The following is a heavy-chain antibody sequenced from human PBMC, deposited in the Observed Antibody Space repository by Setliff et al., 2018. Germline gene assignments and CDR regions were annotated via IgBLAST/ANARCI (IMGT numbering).Heavy chain of an antibody. J-gene: IGHJ4*01. D-gene: IGHD2-21*01. CDR1: GYPFTSYG. V-gene: IGHV1-18*01. Sequence: ASVKVSCKASGYPFTSYGFSWGRQAPGQGLEWMGWISVYNGKTRYAQKFQGRVTMTTDTSTRTAYMEVTSLRSDDTAVYYCATEKFPGDWGDYWGHGTLVTVSS. CDR3: ATEKFPGDWGDY. CDR2: ISVYNGKT.